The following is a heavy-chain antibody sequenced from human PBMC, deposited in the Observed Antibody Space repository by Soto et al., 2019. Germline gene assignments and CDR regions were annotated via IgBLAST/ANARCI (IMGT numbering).Heavy chain of an antibody. CDR1: GFTFSSYA. CDR3: ATKVTTVVMGYFFDI. V-gene: IGHV3-30-3*01. D-gene: IGHD4-17*01. J-gene: IGHJ3*02. Sequence: GSLRLSCAASGFTFSSYAMHWVRQAPGKGLEWVAVISYDGSNKYYADSVKGRFTISRDNSKNTLYLQMNSLRAEDTAVYYCATKVTTVVMGYFFDIWGQGTMVTVSS. CDR2: ISYDGSNK.